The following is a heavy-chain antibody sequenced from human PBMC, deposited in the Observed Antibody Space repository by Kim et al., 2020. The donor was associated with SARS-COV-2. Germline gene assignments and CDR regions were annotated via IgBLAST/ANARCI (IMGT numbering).Heavy chain of an antibody. CDR2: ISWDGGST. CDR1: GFTFDDYN. V-gene: IGHV3-43*01. Sequence: GGSLRLSCAASGFTFDDYNMNWVRQAPGKGLEWVSLISWDGGSTYYADAVKGRFTISRDNSKNSLYLQMNSLRTEDTALYYCAKEGYYGSGSYYTGIDYWGQGTLVTVSS. CDR3: AKEGYYGSGSYYTGIDY. D-gene: IGHD3-10*01. J-gene: IGHJ4*02.